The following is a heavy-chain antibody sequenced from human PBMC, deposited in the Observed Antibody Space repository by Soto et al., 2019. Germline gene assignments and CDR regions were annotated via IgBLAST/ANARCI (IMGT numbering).Heavy chain of an antibody. CDR3: ARDPGLLRYAFEI. Sequence: ASVKVSCKASGYTFTSYYMHWVRQAPGEGLEWMGIINPSGGSTSYAQKFQGRVTMTRDTSTSTVYMELSSLRSEDTAVYYCARDPGLLRYAFEISGQGTMVTVS. V-gene: IGHV1-46*01. CDR2: INPSGGST. D-gene: IGHD3-10*01. CDR1: GYTFTSYY. J-gene: IGHJ3*02.